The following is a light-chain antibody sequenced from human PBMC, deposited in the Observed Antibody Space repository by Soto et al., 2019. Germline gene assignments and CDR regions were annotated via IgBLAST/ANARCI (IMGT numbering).Light chain of an antibody. V-gene: IGKV1-5*03. CDR1: QSISSW. CDR3: QQYNSYSPYT. J-gene: IGKJ2*01. Sequence: DIQMTQSPSTLSASVGDRVTITCRASQSISSWLAWYQHKPGKAPKLLIYKASSLESGVPTRFSGSGSGPEFTLTISSLQPDDFATYYCQQYNSYSPYTVGQGTKLEIK. CDR2: KAS.